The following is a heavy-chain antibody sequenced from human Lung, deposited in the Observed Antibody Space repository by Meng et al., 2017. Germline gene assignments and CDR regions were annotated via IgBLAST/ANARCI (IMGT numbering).Heavy chain of an antibody. Sequence: VQLRQWVAGLLNPSEALSRTWVVSWGAFRYYYWSWIRQPPGKGLEWIGEINHSGSTNYNPSLESRATISVDPSQNNLSLKLSSVTAADSAVYYCARGPTTMAHDFDYWGQGTLVTVSS. CDR1: WGAFRYYY. D-gene: IGHD4-11*01. CDR3: ARGPTTMAHDFDY. V-gene: IGHV4-34*01. CDR2: INHSGST. J-gene: IGHJ4*02.